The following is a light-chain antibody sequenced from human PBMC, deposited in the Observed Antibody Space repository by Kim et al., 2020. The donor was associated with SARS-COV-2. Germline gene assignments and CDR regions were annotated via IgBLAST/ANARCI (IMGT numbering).Light chain of an antibody. CDR2: DVT. V-gene: IGLV2-14*03. CDR3: SSYATSSTYL. Sequence: PSLPISCTGTSSDIGAYNHVSWYQPHPGKAPNLMIYDVTNRPSGVSNRFSASKSGNTASLTISGLQAEDEADYYCSSYATSSTYLFGTGTKVTVL. CDR1: SSDIGAYNH. J-gene: IGLJ1*01.